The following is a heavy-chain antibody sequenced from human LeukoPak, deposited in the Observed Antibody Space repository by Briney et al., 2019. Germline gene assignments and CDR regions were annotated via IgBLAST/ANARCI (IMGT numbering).Heavy chain of an antibody. CDR3: ARLGGKLPIDY. CDR2: ISYDGSNK. CDR1: GFTFSNSG. J-gene: IGHJ4*02. D-gene: IGHD1-26*01. V-gene: IGHV3-30*03. Sequence: GGSLRLSCAASGFTFSNSGMHWVRQAPGKGLEWVAVISYDGSNKYYADSVKGRFTISRDNSKNTLYLQMNSLRAEDTAVYYCARLGGKLPIDYWGQGTLVTVSS.